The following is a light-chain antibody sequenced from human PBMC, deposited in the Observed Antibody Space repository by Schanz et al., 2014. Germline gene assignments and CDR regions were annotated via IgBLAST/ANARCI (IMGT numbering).Light chain of an antibody. CDR3: QHYSMSPL. J-gene: IGKJ1*01. CDR2: GAF. Sequence: EIVLTQSPGTLSLSPGERATLSCRASQSISSSYLAWYQQKPGQAPRLLIYGAFDRATGIPDRFSGSGSGTVFTLTISRLEPEDFAVYYCQHYSMSPLFGQGTKVEIK. V-gene: IGKV3-20*01. CDR1: QSISSSY.